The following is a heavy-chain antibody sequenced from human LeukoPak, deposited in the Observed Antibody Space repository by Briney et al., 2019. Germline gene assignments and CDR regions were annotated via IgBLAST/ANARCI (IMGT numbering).Heavy chain of an antibody. CDR2: IYYSGST. Sequence: SETLSLTCTVSGGSISSSSYYWGWIRQPPGKGLEWIGSIYYSGSTYYNPSLKSRVTISVDTSKNQFSLKLSSVTAADTVVYYCARVAGSVTTVVDYWGQGTLVTVSS. CDR3: ARVAGSVTTVVDY. J-gene: IGHJ4*02. D-gene: IGHD4-23*01. CDR1: GGSISSSSYY. V-gene: IGHV4-39*07.